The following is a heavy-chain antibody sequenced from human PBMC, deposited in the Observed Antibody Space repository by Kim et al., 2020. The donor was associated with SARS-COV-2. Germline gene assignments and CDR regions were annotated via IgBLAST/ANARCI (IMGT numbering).Heavy chain of an antibody. V-gene: IGHV3-30-3*01. J-gene: IGHJ4*02. CDR1: GFTFSSYA. D-gene: IGHD3-22*01. CDR2: ISYDGSNK. Sequence: GGSLRLSCAASGFTFSSYAMHWVRQAPGKGLEWVAVISYDGSNKYYADSVKGRFTISRDNSKNTLYLQMNSLRAEDTAVYYCACGYYYDSSGYYAYWGQG. CDR3: ACGYYYDSSGYYAY.